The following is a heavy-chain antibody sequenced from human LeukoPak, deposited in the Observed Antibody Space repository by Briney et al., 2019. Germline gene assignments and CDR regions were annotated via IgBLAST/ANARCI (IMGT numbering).Heavy chain of an antibody. CDR3: AREPRGYYDFWSGYYRLDY. D-gene: IGHD3-3*01. J-gene: IGHJ4*02. CDR1: GGTFSSYA. Sequence: ASVKVSCKASGGTFSSYAISWVRQAPGQGLEWMGWISAYNGNTNYAQKLQGRVTMTTDTSTSTAYMELRSLRSDDTAVYYCAREPRGYYDFWSGYYRLDYWGQGTLVTVSS. V-gene: IGHV1-18*01. CDR2: ISAYNGNT.